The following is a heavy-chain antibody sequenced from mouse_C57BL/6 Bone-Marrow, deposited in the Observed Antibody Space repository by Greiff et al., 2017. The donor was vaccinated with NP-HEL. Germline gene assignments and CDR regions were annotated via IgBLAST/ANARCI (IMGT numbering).Heavy chain of an antibody. V-gene: IGHV7-1*01. Sequence: EVKLVESGGGLVQSGRSLRLSCATSGFTFSDFYMEWVRQAPGKGLEWIAASRNKANDYTTEYSASVKGRFIVSRDTSQSILYLQMNALRAEDTAIYYCARDANGSSYDYAMDYWGQGTSVTVSS. CDR2: SRNKANDYTT. D-gene: IGHD1-1*01. CDR1: GFTFSDFY. CDR3: ARDANGSSYDYAMDY. J-gene: IGHJ4*01.